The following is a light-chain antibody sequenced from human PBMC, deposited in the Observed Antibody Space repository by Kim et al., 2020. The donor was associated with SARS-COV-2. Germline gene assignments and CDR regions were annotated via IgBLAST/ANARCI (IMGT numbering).Light chain of an antibody. CDR2: EVS. J-gene: IGLJ1*01. V-gene: IGLV2-18*02. CDR1: SSDVGSYNR. CDR3: SSYTSSCTLYV. Sequence: HSVTISCTGTSSDVGSYNRVSWYQLPPGTAPKLMIYEVSNRPSGVPDRFSGSKSGNTASLTISGLQAEDEADYYCSSYTSSCTLYVFGTGTKVTVL.